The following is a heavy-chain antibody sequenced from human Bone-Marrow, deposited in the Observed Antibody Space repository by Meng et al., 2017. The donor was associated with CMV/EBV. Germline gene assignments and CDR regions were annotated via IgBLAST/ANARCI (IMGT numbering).Heavy chain of an antibody. Sequence: LKISCAASGFTFSTYSMNWVRQAPGKGLEWVSFISSSSSDIYYADSVKGRFTISRDNSKNTLYLQMNSLRAEDTAVYYCAKGGYYYGSIRFDPWGQGTLVTVSS. D-gene: IGHD3-10*01. CDR2: ISSSSSDI. J-gene: IGHJ5*02. CDR3: AKGGYYYGSIRFDP. V-gene: IGHV3-21*04. CDR1: GFTFSTYS.